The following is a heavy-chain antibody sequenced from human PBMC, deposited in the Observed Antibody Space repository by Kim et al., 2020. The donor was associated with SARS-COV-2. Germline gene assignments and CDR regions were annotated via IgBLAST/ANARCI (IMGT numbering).Heavy chain of an antibody. V-gene: IGHV1-69*13. CDR2: IIPIFGTA. D-gene: IGHD5-12*01. J-gene: IGHJ6*02. Sequence: SVKVSCKASGGTFSSYAISWVRQAPGQGLEWMGGIIPIFGTANYAQKFQGRVTITADESTSTAYMELSSLRSEDTAVYYCARVGQDVDIVATIKGGFYYYGMDVWGQGTTVTVSS. CDR1: GGTFSSYA. CDR3: ARVGQDVDIVATIKGGFYYYGMDV.